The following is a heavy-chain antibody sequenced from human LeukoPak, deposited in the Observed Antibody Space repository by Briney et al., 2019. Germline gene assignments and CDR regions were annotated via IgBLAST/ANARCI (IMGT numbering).Heavy chain of an antibody. CDR3: ARRRIGYYGSGILNWFDP. CDR2: INHSGST. Sequence: GSLRLSCATSGFTFSNYAMNWIRQPPGKGLEWIGEINHSGSTNYNPSLKSRVTISVDTSKNQFSLKLSSVTAADTAVYYCARRRIGYYGSGILNWFDPWGQGTLVTVSS. V-gene: IGHV4-34*01. J-gene: IGHJ5*02. D-gene: IGHD3-10*01. CDR1: GFTFSNYA.